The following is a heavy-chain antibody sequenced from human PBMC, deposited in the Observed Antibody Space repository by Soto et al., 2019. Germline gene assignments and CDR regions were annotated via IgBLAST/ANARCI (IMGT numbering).Heavy chain of an antibody. V-gene: IGHV4-31*03. Sequence: QVQLQESGPGLVKPSQTLSLTCTVSGGSISSGGYYWSWIRQHPGKGLEWIGYICYSGSTYYNPSLKSRVTISVDTSKNQFSLKLSSVTAADTAVYYCARVRYGSGSYYRNSYMDVWGKGTTVTVSS. CDR1: GGSISSGGYY. CDR2: ICYSGST. J-gene: IGHJ6*03. D-gene: IGHD3-10*01. CDR3: ARVRYGSGSYYRNSYMDV.